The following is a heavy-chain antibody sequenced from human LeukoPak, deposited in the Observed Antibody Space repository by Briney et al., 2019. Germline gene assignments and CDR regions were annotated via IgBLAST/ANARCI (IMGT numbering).Heavy chain of an antibody. CDR2: ISRSGTTI. CDR3: ARDLGVTTFGPVANYYYAMDV. D-gene: IGHD3-16*01. Sequence: PGGSLRLSCAASGFTFTNYEMNWVRQAPGKGLEWVSYISRSGTTIYYADSVKGRFTISRDNAKNSLYLQMNSLRAEDTAVYYCARDLGVTTFGPVANYYYAMDVWGQGTTVTVSS. V-gene: IGHV3-48*03. CDR1: GFTFTNYE. J-gene: IGHJ6*02.